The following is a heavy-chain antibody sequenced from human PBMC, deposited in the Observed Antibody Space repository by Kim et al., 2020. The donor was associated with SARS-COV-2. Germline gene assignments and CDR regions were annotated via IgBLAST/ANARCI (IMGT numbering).Heavy chain of an antibody. Sequence: DSVNGRFTISRDNSKNTLYLQMNSLRAEDTAVYYCAREGIAAAGSSAMDVWGQGTTVTVSS. D-gene: IGHD6-13*01. V-gene: IGHV3-30*07. J-gene: IGHJ6*02. CDR3: AREGIAAAGSSAMDV.